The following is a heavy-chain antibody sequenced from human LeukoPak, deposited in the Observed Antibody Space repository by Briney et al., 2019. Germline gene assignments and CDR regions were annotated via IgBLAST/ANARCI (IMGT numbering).Heavy chain of an antibody. CDR1: GGSISSSSYY. CDR3: AKTGGTYYLE. Sequence: SETLSLTCTVSGGSISSSSYYWGWIRQPPGKGLEWIGSIYYSGSTYYNPSLKSRVTISVDTSKNQFSLRLSSVTAADTAVYYCAKTGGTYYLEWGQGTLVTASS. D-gene: IGHD1-26*01. CDR2: IYYSGST. V-gene: IGHV4-39*01. J-gene: IGHJ4*02.